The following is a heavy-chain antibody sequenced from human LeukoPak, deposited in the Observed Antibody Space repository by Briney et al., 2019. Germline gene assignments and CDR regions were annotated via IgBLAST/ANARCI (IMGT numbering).Heavy chain of an antibody. V-gene: IGHV3-7*01. D-gene: IGHD6-19*01. J-gene: IGHJ4*02. CDR2: IKQDGSEK. Sequence: GGSLRLSCAASGFTFSNYWMSWVRQAPGKGLEWVANIKQDGSEKYYVDSVKGRFTISRDNAKNSLYLQMNSLRAEDTAVYYCVSRGKYASGWYVPYFDHWGQGTLVTVSS. CDR3: VSRGKYASGWYVPYFDH. CDR1: GFTFSNYW.